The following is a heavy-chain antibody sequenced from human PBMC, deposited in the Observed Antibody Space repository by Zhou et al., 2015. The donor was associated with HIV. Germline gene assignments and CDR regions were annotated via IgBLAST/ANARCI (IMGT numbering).Heavy chain of an antibody. CDR3: ARGLYYYDSSGYYNAEYFQH. CDR2: MNPNSGNT. CDR1: GYTFTSYD. Sequence: QVQLVQSGAEVKKPGASVKVSCKASGYTFTSYDINWVRQATGQGLEWMGWMNPNSGNTGYAQKFQGRVTMTRNTSISTAYMELSSLRSEDTAVYYCARGLYYYDSSGYYNAEYFQHVGPGPPWVHRLL. J-gene: IGHJ1*01. D-gene: IGHD3-22*01. V-gene: IGHV1-8*01.